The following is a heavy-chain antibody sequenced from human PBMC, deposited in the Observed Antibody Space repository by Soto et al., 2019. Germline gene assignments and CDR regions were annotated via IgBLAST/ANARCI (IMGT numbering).Heavy chain of an antibody. Sequence: QVQLVQSGAEVKKPGSSVKVSCKASGGTFSSYAISWVRQAPGQGLEWMGGIIHIFGTANYAQKFQGRVTITADKSTSTAYMELSSLRSEDTAVYYCARAISSPTTNYYGMDVWGQGTTVTVSS. V-gene: IGHV1-69*06. CDR2: IIHIFGTA. CDR3: ARAISSPTTNYYGMDV. J-gene: IGHJ6*02. CDR1: GGTFSSYA.